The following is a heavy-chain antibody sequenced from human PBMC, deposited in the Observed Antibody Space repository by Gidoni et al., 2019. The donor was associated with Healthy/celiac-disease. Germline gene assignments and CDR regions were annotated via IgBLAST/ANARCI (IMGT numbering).Heavy chain of an antibody. J-gene: IGHJ4*02. CDR3: ARTVDTAQGVYFDY. V-gene: IGHV4-38-2*01. Sequence: QVQLQESGPGLVKPSETLSLTCAVSGYSISSGYYWGWIRQPPGKGLEWIGSIYHSGSTYYNPSLKSRVTISVDTSKNQFSLKLSSVTAADTAVYYCARTVDTAQGVYFDYWGQGTLVTVSS. D-gene: IGHD5-18*01. CDR1: GYSISSGYY. CDR2: IYHSGST.